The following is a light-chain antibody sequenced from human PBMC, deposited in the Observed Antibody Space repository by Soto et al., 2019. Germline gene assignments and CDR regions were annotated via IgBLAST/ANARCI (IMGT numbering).Light chain of an antibody. CDR3: QQRINWPLT. V-gene: IGKV3-11*01. CDR1: QSVTTF. CDR2: DVS. J-gene: IGKJ4*01. Sequence: EIILTQSPATLSLSPGERATLSCRASQSVTTFLAWYQQKTGQAPRLLIYDVSKRATGIPARFSGSGSGTDFTLTISSLEPEDFAVYYCQQRINWPLTFGGGTKVDIK.